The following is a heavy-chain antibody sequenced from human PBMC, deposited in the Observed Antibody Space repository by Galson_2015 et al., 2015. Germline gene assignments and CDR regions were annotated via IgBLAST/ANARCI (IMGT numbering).Heavy chain of an antibody. CDR3: ASGWDPAPNFDY. CDR2: IYYSGGT. D-gene: IGHD1-26*01. CDR1: GGSISSGDYY. Sequence: LSLTCTVSGGSISSGDYYWSWIRQPPGKGLEWIGYIYYSGGTYYNPSLKSRVTISVDTSKNQFSLKLSSVTAADTAVCYCASGWDPAPNFDYWGQGTLVTVSS. V-gene: IGHV4-30-4*01. J-gene: IGHJ4*02.